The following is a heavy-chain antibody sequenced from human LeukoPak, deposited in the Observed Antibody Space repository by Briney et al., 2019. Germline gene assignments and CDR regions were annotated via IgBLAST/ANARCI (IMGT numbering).Heavy chain of an antibody. J-gene: IGHJ2*01. CDR1: GGSISSYY. V-gene: IGHV4-59*08. D-gene: IGHD5-24*01. Sequence: SETLSLTCTVSGGSISSYYWSWIRQPPGKGLEWIAYIYYSGSTNYNPSLKSRVTISVDTSKNQFSLKMSSVTAADTAVYYCARHRSRDGYNHYWYFDLWGRGTLVTVPS. CDR2: IYYSGST. CDR3: ARHRSRDGYNHYWYFDL.